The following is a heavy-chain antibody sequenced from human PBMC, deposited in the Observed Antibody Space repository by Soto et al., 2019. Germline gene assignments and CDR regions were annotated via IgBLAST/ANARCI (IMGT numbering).Heavy chain of an antibody. J-gene: IGHJ4*02. CDR3: ARAITGPFDY. Sequence: GGSLRLSCAASGFTFSSYAMHWVRQAPGKGLEWVAVISYDGSNKYYADSVKGRFTISRDNSKNTLYLQMNSLRAEDTAVYYCARAITGPFDYWGQGTLVTVSS. D-gene: IGHD3-16*01. CDR1: GFTFSSYA. CDR2: ISYDGSNK. V-gene: IGHV3-30-3*01.